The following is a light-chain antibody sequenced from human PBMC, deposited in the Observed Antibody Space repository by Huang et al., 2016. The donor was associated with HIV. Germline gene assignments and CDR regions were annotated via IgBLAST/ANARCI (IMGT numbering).Light chain of an antibody. J-gene: IGKJ1*01. CDR2: DAS. V-gene: IGKV1-5*01. CDR3: QQYDSYPWT. Sequence: DIQMTQSPSTLSASIGDRVTITCRASQSINSWLAWYQQKPGKAPKLLIYDASSLQSGVPSRFSGSESGTEFTLTVTSLQPDDFATYYCQQYDSYPWT. CDR1: QSINSW.